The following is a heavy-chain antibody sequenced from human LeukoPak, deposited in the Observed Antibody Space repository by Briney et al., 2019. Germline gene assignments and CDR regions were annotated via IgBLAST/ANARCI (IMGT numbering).Heavy chain of an antibody. CDR2: IRYDGSNK. CDR3: YSSGRSGFDY. CDR1: GFTFSSYG. D-gene: IGHD6-19*01. J-gene: IGHJ4*02. Sequence: PGGSLRLSCAASGFTFSSYGMHWVRQAPGKGLEWVAFIRYDGSNKYYADSVKGRFTISRDNSKNTLYLQMNSLRAEGTAVYYCYSSGRSGFDYWGQGTLVTVSS. V-gene: IGHV3-30*02.